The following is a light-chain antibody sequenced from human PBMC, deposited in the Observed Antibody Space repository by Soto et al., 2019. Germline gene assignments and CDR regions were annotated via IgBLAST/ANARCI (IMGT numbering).Light chain of an antibody. Sequence: YELTQPPSVSVSPGQTARITCSGDALPKQYAYWYQQKPGQAPVLVIYKDSERPSGIPERFSGSSSGTTVTLTISGVQAEDEADYYCQSADSSGTYVVFGGGTQLTVL. J-gene: IGLJ2*01. CDR1: ALPKQY. CDR3: QSADSSGTYVV. V-gene: IGLV3-25*02. CDR2: KDS.